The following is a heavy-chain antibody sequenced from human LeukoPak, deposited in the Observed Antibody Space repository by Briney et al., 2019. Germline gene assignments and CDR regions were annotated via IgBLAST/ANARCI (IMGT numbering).Heavy chain of an antibody. CDR2: INSDGSIT. V-gene: IGHV3-74*01. J-gene: IGHJ4*02. CDR3: AKEGRDGFNYDY. Sequence: GGSLRLSCAASGFTFSSYWMHWVRQAPGKGLMWVSRINSDGSITNYADSVKGRFTISRDNAKNTLYLQMNSLRAEDTAVYYCAKEGRDGFNYDYWGQGTLVTVSS. D-gene: IGHD5-24*01. CDR1: GFTFSSYW.